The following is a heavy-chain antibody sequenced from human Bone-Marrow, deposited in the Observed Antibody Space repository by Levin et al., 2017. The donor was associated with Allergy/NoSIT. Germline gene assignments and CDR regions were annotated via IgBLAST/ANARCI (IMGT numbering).Heavy chain of an antibody. CDR3: ARWGVRAGLDC. D-gene: IGHD3-16*01. CDR1: GFTFSSYW. Sequence: HAGGSLRLSCAASGFTFSSYWMGWVRQAPGKGLEWVANIRQDGNEQFYVDSVRGRFTISRDNAKNSMYLQMNSLRPDDTALYSCARWGVRAGLDCWGQGALVTVSS. CDR2: IRQDGNEQ. J-gene: IGHJ4*02. V-gene: IGHV3-7*01.